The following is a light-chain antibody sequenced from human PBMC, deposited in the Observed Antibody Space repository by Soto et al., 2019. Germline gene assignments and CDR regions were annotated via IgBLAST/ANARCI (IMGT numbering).Light chain of an antibody. CDR2: AAS. CDR1: QDISSW. Sequence: DIQMTQSPSSVSASVGDRVTITCRASQDISSWLAWYQQKPGKAPKLLIYAASSLQSGVPSTFSGSGSGTDFTRTISSLQPDDFATYYCQQSNSFPLTFGGGTKVEIK. J-gene: IGKJ4*01. V-gene: IGKV1-12*01. CDR3: QQSNSFPLT.